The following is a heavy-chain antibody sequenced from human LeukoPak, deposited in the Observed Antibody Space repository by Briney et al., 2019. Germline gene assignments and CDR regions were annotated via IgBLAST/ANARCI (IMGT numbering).Heavy chain of an antibody. V-gene: IGHV3-21*01. J-gene: IGHJ4*02. CDR2: ISSSSSYI. D-gene: IGHD3-22*01. Sequence: GGSLRLSCAASGFTFSSYSMNWVRQAPGKGLEWVSSISSSSSYIYYADSVKGRFTISRDNAKNSLYLQMNSLRAEDTAVYYCASRKTRTYYYDSSGYGPFDYWGQGTLVTVSS. CDR1: GFTFSSYS. CDR3: ASRKTRTYYYDSSGYGPFDY.